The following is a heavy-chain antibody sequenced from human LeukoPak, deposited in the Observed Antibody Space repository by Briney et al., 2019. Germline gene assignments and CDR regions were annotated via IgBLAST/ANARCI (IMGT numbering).Heavy chain of an antibody. Sequence: SETLSLTCTFSGGSISSYFWSWIRQPAGKGLEWIGRIYSSGGTNYNPSLKSRVTISVDTSKNQFSLKLSSVTAADTAVYYCARNLENYGGNSNFDYWGQGTLVTVSS. CDR2: IYSSGGT. V-gene: IGHV4-4*07. J-gene: IGHJ4*02. CDR1: GGSISSYF. D-gene: IGHD4-23*01. CDR3: ARNLENYGGNSNFDY.